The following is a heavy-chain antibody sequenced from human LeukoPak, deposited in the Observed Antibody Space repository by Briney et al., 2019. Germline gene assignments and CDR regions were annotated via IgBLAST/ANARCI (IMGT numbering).Heavy chain of an antibody. D-gene: IGHD2-2*01. CDR2: ISGGGDST. Sequence: PGGSLRLSCAASGFTFSSYAMSWVRQAPGKGLEWVSAISGGGDSTFYADSVKGRFTISRDNAKNTLYLQMNSLRAEDTAVYYCARGDVVPAAPTGYWGQGTLVTVSS. J-gene: IGHJ4*02. CDR3: ARGDVVPAAPTGY. V-gene: IGHV3-23*01. CDR1: GFTFSSYA.